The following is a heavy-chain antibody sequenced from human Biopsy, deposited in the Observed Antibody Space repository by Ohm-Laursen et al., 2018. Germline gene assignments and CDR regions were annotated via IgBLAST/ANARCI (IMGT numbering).Heavy chain of an antibody. CDR2: IKSVGSWT. J-gene: IGHJ6*02. CDR3: VSFLKDLNMVV. V-gene: IGHV3-74*01. Sequence: GSLRLSCTASGFTFNAYWMYWVRQVPGKGLVWVSHIKSVGSWTNYADSVKGRFTISRDNAKNTLYLQMNSLRAEDTAVYYCVSFLKDLNMVVWGQGTTVAVSS. CDR1: GFTFNAYW. D-gene: IGHD2-15*01.